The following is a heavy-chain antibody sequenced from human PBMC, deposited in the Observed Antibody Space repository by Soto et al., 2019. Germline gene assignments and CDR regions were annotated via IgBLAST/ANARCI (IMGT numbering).Heavy chain of an antibody. V-gene: IGHV4-34*01. J-gene: IGHJ3*02. CDR3: ARLALRFRGAFDI. CDR2: INHSGRT. D-gene: IGHD3-3*01. Sequence: QVQLQQCGAGLLKPSETLSLTCAVYGGSFSGYYWSWLRQPPGKGLEWIGEINHSGRTNYNPSLKSRVTLSVDTSKNQFSLKVSSVTAADTAGDYCARLALRFRGAFDIWGQWTMVTVSS. CDR1: GGSFSGYY.